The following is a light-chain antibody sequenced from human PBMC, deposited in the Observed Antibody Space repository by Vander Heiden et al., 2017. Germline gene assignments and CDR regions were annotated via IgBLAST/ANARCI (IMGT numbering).Light chain of an antibody. CDR2: WAS. V-gene: IGKV4-1*01. Sequence: DIVMTQSPDSLAVSLGERATINCKSSQSVLYSSNNKNYLAWYQQKPRQSPKLLMYWASIRESGVPDRFSGSGSGTDFTLTISSLQAEDVAVYYCQQYYSNPFTFGPGTKVDIK. CDR3: QQYYSNPFT. CDR1: QSVLYSSNNKNY. J-gene: IGKJ3*01.